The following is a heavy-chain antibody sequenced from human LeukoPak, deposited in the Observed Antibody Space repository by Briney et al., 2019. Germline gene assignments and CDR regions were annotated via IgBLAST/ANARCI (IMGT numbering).Heavy chain of an antibody. CDR3: ARVRYSSSPFDY. J-gene: IGHJ4*02. D-gene: IGHD6-13*01. CDR2: INPNTGGT. Sequence: PGRSLRLSCAASGFTLSSYGMHWVRQAPGHGLEWMAWINPNTGGTKYAQKFQGRVTMTRDTSISTAYMELSRLRSDDTAVYYCARVRYSSSPFDYWGQGTLVSVSS. CDR1: GFTLSSYG. V-gene: IGHV1-2*02.